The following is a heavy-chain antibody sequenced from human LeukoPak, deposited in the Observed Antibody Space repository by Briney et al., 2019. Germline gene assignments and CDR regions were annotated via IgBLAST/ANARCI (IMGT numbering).Heavy chain of an antibody. J-gene: IGHJ4*02. V-gene: IGHV4-39*07. D-gene: IGHD2-15*01. CDR2: IYYSGST. CDR3: ARVIGYCSGGSCYSGGLPDY. CDR1: GGSISSSKYY. Sequence: SETLSLTCTVSGGSISSSKYYWGWIRQPPGKGLEWIGSIYYSGSTYHNPSLKSRVTISLDTSKNQFSLKLSSVTAADTAVYYCARVIGYCSGGSCYSGGLPDYWGQGTLVTVSS.